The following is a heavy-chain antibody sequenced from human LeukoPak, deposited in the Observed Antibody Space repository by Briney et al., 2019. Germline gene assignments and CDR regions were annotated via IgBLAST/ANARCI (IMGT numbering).Heavy chain of an antibody. D-gene: IGHD2/OR15-2a*01. CDR2: IYYSGST. CDR3: ARLSTLKYYFDY. J-gene: IGHJ4*02. V-gene: IGHV4-59*08. Sequence: SETLSLTCNVSGGSMSSYYWSWIRQPPGKGREWIGYIYYSGSTNYNPSLESRVTISVDTSKNQFSLKLSSVTAADTAVYYCARLSTLKYYFDYWGQGTLVTVSS. CDR1: GGSMSSYY.